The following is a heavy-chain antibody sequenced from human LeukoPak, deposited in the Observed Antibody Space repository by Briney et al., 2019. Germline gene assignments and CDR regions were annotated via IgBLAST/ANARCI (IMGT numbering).Heavy chain of an antibody. D-gene: IGHD4-23*01. CDR3: ARAGYDFGNYFFDH. V-gene: IGHV4-34*01. J-gene: IGHJ4*02. CDR1: GGSFNGYY. Sequence: SETLSLTCAVYGGSFNGYYWGWIRQPPGKGLEWIGEINHSGSTTHNPSLESRVTISLDTSKNQFSLRLSSVTAADTAVYYCARAGYDFGNYFFDHWGQGTLVTVSS. CDR2: INHSGST.